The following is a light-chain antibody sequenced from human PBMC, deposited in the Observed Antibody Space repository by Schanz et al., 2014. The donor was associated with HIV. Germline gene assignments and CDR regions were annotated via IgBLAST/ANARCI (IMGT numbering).Light chain of an antibody. Sequence: IVLTQSPGTLSLSPGERVTLSCRASQSVGSSYLAWYQQKLGQAPRLLIYAASSRATDIPGRFSGSGSGTDFTLTISRLEPEDFAVYYCQQYGHSPRTFGQGTRVEIK. CDR2: AAS. J-gene: IGKJ1*01. V-gene: IGKV3-20*01. CDR3: QQYGHSPRT. CDR1: QSVGSSY.